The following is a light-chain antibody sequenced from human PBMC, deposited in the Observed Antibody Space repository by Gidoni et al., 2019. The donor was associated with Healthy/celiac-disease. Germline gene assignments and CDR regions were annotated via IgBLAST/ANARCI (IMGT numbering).Light chain of an antibody. CDR1: QGLSSW. J-gene: IGKJ4*01. Sequence: DSQMTQSPSSVSASVGDRVTITRRASQGLSSWFAWYQQKPEKAPKLLIYAASSLQSGVPSRFGGSGSGTDFTLTISSLQPEDFATYYCQQANSFPFTFGGGTKVEIK. V-gene: IGKV1-12*02. CDR3: QQANSFPFT. CDR2: AAS.